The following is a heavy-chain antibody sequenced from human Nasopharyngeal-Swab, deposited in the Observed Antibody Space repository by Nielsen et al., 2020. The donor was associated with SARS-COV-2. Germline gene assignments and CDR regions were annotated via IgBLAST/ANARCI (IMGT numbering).Heavy chain of an antibody. Sequence: ASVKVSCKVSGYTLTELSMHWVRQAPGKGLEWMGGFDPEDGETIYAQKFQGRVTMTEDTSTDTAYMELSSLRSEDTVVYYCATDLFTAMLGDYWGQGTLVTVSS. V-gene: IGHV1-24*01. CDR1: GYTLTELS. CDR2: FDPEDGET. J-gene: IGHJ4*02. D-gene: IGHD5-18*01. CDR3: ATDLFTAMLGDY.